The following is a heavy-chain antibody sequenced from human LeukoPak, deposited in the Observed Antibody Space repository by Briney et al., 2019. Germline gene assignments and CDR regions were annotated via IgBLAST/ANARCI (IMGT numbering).Heavy chain of an antibody. V-gene: IGHV3-66*01. D-gene: IGHD1-26*01. CDR1: GFTVSSNY. CDR3: ARVGATERAFDY. J-gene: IGHJ4*02. CDR2: IYSGGST. Sequence: GGSLRLSCAASGFTVSSNYMSWDRQAPGKGLEWVSVIYSGGSTYYADSVKGRFTISRDNSKNTLYLQMNSLRAEDTAVYYCARVGATERAFDYWGQGTLVTVSS.